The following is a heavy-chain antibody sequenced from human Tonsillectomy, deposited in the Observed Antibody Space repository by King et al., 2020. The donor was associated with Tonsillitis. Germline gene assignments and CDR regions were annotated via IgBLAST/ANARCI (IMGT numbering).Heavy chain of an antibody. Sequence: VQLVESGGGVVQPGRSLRRFCAASGFTFAYFPMNWVRPAPGKGPVWVSFFYFDGKNQDYGESVKGRFTMSRDNSKINLYLQMSSLMPDDTAIYYCARGGRAPKAQTFDVWGQGTMLTVSS. CDR2: FYFDGKNQ. CDR3: ARGGRAPKAQTFDV. CDR1: GFTFAYFP. J-gene: IGHJ3*01. D-gene: IGHD3-16*01. V-gene: IGHV3-30*15.